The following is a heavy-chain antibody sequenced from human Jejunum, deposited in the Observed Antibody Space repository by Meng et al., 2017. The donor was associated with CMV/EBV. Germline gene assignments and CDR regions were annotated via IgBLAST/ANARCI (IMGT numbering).Heavy chain of an antibody. CDR2: SSSGST. V-gene: IGHV3-23*01. J-gene: IGHJ5*02. D-gene: IGHD3-10*01. CDR1: GFTFSSFA. Sequence: LSCEAAGFTFSSFAMSWVRQAPGKGLEWVSGSSSGSTYYAGSVKGRFSISRDNSKSTLFLQMNSLGDEDTAVYYCARGLNWLDPWGQGTRVTVSS. CDR3: ARGLNWLDP.